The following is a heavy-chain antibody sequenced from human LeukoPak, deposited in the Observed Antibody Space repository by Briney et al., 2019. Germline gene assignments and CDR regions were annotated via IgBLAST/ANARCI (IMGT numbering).Heavy chain of an antibody. CDR3: ARGRTWNYESHFDY. V-gene: IGHV4-38-2*02. CDR2: ISDSGRT. J-gene: IGHJ4*02. D-gene: IGHD1-7*01. CDR1: GYSISSGYY. Sequence: SETLSLTCTVSGYSISSGYYWGWIRQPPGKGLEWIGSISDSGRTFYNPSLKSRVTISVDTSKNQFSLKLTSVTAADTAVYYCARGRTWNYESHFDYWGQGTLVTVSS.